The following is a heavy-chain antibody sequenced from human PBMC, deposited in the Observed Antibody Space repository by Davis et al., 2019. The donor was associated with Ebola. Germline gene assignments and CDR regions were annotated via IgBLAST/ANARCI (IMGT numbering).Heavy chain of an antibody. CDR2: IKTDGSTT. D-gene: IGHD2-2*01. Sequence: HTGGSLRLSCVASGFTFTTSTMHWVRQAPGKGLEWVARIKTDGSTTRYADSVKGRFSISRDNTKNTLYLQMNSLRGEDTAIYYCARDTSHQLPHWLYYFYGMDVWGQGTTVTVSS. J-gene: IGHJ6*02. CDR3: ARDTSHQLPHWLYYFYGMDV. V-gene: IGHV3-74*01. CDR1: GFTFTTST.